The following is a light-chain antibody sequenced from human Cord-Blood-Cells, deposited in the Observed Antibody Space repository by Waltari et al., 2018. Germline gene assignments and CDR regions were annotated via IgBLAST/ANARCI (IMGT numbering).Light chain of an antibody. CDR3: QQYGSSPPWT. CDR1: KSVSSSY. CDR2: GAS. Sequence: EIVLTQSPGTLPLSTGERATLSCRASKSVSSSYLAWYQQKPGQAPRLLLYGASSRATGIPDRFSGSGSGTDFTLTISRLEPEDFAVYYCQQYGSSPPWTFGQGTKVEIK. J-gene: IGKJ1*01. V-gene: IGKV3-20*01.